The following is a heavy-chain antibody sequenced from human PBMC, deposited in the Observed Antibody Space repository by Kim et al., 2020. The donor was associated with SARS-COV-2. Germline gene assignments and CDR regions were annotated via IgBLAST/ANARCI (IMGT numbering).Heavy chain of an antibody. J-gene: IGHJ3*01. CDR2: VEHSGIT. V-gene: IGHV4-34*01. CDR3: ARAFWDPRKDDALDV. Sequence: SETLSLTCAVHGGSLNGYHWTWIRQPPGKGLEWIGDVEHSGITNYNPSPKRRVTTSVDTSKNQSSLKLTSVTAADTAMYYCARAFWDPRKDDALDVWGRGTMVTVSS. D-gene: IGHD1-26*01. CDR1: GGSLNGYH.